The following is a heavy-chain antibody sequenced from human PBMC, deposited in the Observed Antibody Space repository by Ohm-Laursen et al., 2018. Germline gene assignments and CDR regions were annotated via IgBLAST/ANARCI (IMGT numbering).Heavy chain of an antibody. J-gene: IGHJ2*01. CDR1: GGTFSSYA. D-gene: IGHD3-22*01. CDR3: AKEYYDSTPGYWYFDL. Sequence: GSSVKVSCKTSGGTFSSYAISWVRQAPGQGLEWMGGIIPIFGTANYAQKFQGRVTITADESTSTAYMELSSLRSEDTAVYYCAKEYYDSTPGYWYFDLWGRGTLVTVSS. CDR2: IIPIFGTA. V-gene: IGHV1-69*01.